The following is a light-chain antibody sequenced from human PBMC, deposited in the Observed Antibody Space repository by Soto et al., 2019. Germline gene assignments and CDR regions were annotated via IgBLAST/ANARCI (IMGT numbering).Light chain of an antibody. V-gene: IGLV2-23*03. J-gene: IGLJ2*01. Sequence: QSALTQPASVSGSPGQSITIPCTGTSSDVGSYNLVSWYQQHPDKAPKLMIYEGSKRPSGVSDRFSGSKSGSTASLTISGLQAEDEADYYCCSYAGSRTFVVFGGGTKVTVL. CDR1: SSDVGSYNL. CDR3: CSYAGSRTFVV. CDR2: EGS.